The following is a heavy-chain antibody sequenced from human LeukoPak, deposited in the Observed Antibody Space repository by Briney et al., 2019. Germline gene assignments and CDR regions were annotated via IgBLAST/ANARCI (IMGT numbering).Heavy chain of an antibody. CDR2: ISYDGSNK. CDR3: ATDADGFDI. J-gene: IGHJ3*02. Sequence: PGGSLRLSCAASGFTFSSYAMSWVRQAPGKGLEWVAVISYDGSNKYYADSVKGRFTISRDNSKNTLYLQMNSLRAEDTAVYYCATDADGFDIWGQGTMVTVSS. CDR1: GFTFSSYA. V-gene: IGHV3-30-3*01.